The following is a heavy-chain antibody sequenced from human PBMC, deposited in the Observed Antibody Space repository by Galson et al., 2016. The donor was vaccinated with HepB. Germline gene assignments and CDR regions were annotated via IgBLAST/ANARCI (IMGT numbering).Heavy chain of an antibody. CDR1: GSTFSNYA. J-gene: IGHJ5*02. V-gene: IGHV3-23*01. Sequence: SLRLSCAASGSTFSNYAMSWVRQAPGKGLEWVSSISGSGDTTYDADAVRGRFTISRDNSRNTLSLQMDSLRAEDSAIYYYAKGNIVQVPAAPYAWGQGALVTVSS. CDR3: AKGNIVQVPAAPYA. D-gene: IGHD2-2*01. CDR2: ISGSGDTT.